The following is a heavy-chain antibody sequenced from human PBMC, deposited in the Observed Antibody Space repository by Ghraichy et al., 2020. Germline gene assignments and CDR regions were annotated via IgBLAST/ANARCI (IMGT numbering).Heavy chain of an antibody. Sequence: ESLNISCTVSGGSISSYYWSWIRQPTGKGLEWIGRIHTSGRADYNPSLKSRVTMSVDTSKKQFSLKLNSVTAADTAIYFCAGGAVAGTGFWGQGALVTVSS. J-gene: IGHJ4*02. D-gene: IGHD6-19*01. CDR1: GGSISSYY. CDR3: AGGAVAGTGF. CDR2: IHTSGRA. V-gene: IGHV4-4*07.